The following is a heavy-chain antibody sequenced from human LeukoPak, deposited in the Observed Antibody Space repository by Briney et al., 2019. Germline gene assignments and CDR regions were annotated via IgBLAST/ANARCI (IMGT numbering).Heavy chain of an antibody. V-gene: IGHV3-9*01. CDR3: AKGSGSWADY. J-gene: IGHJ4*02. D-gene: IGHD2-15*01. CDR1: GFTFDDHA. Sequence: PGRSLRLSCAASGFTFDDHAMHWVRHAPGKGLEWVAGISGNSGSTGYADSVKGRFTISRDNAKNYLYLQMNSLRVEDTALYHCAKGSGSWADYWGQGTLVTVSS. CDR2: ISGNSGST.